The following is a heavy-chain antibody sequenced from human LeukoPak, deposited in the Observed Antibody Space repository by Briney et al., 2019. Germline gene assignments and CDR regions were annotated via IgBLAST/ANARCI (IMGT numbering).Heavy chain of an antibody. CDR3: AKEGHYYYDSSGLMES. CDR1: GFTFSSYS. J-gene: IGHJ4*02. D-gene: IGHD3-22*01. V-gene: IGHV3-21*04. Sequence: GGSLRLSCAASGFTFSSYSMNWVRQAPGKGLEWVSSISSSSSYIYYADSVKGRFTISRDNSKNTLYLQMNSLRAEDTAVYYCAKEGHYYYDSSGLMESWGQGTLVTVSS. CDR2: ISSSSSYI.